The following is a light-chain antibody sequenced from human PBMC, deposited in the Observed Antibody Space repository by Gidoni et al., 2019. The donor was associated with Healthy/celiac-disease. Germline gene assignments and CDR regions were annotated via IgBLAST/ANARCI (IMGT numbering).Light chain of an antibody. CDR3: QVWESSSDHYV. J-gene: IGLJ1*01. Sequence: SYVLTQPPSVSVAPGKTARITCGGNNIVRKSVHWYQQKPGQAPVLIIYYDRDRPSGIPERFSGSNSGNTATLTISRVEAGDEADYYCQVWESSSDHYVFGTGTKVTVL. V-gene: IGLV3-21*01. CDR2: YDR. CDR1: NIVRKS.